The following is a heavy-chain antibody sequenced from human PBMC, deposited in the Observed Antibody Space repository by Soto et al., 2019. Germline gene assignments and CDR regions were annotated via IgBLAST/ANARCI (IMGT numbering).Heavy chain of an antibody. J-gene: IGHJ4*02. V-gene: IGHV3-33*01. CDR2: IWYDGSNK. Sequence: QVQLVESGGGVVQPGRSLRLSCAASGFTFSSYGMHWVRQAPGKGLEWVAVIWYDGSNKYYADSVKGRFTISRDNSKNTLYLQMNSLRAEDTAVYYCARDRSSGFRIEYWGQGTLVTVSS. D-gene: IGHD6-19*01. CDR1: GFTFSSYG. CDR3: ARDRSSGFRIEY.